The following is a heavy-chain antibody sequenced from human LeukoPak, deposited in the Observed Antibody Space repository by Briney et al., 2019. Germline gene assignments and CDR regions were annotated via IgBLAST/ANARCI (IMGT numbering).Heavy chain of an antibody. Sequence: PSETLSLTCAVYGGSFSGYYWSWIRQPPGKGLEWIGEINHSGSTNYNPSLKSRVTISVDTSKNQFSLKLSSVTAADTAVYYCARDWSVFGVVDAFDIWGQGTMVTVSS. J-gene: IGHJ3*02. CDR2: INHSGST. CDR1: GGSFSGYY. D-gene: IGHD3-3*01. CDR3: ARDWSVFGVVDAFDI. V-gene: IGHV4-34*01.